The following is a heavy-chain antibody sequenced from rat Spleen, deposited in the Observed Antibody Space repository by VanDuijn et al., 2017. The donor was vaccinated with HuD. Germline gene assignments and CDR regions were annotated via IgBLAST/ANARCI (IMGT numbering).Heavy chain of an antibody. CDR1: GFSLTSYG. D-gene: IGHD1-9*01. J-gene: IGHJ4*01. CDR3: TRDGTTGIFAYVIDA. Sequence: QVQMKETGPGLVQTTQTLSVTCTVSGFSLTSYGVHWVRQPPGKGLEWMGRMRHNGNTPYNSGLRSRLSISRDTSKNQVFLKMNMLQTDDTGTYYCTRDGTTGIFAYVIDAWGQGASVTVSS. V-gene: IGHV2-63*01. CDR2: MRHNGNT.